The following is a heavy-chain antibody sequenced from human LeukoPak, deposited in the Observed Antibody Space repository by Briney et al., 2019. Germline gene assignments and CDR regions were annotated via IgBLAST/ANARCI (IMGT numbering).Heavy chain of an antibody. V-gene: IGHV3-30*04. CDR2: ISYDGSNK. CDR1: GFTFSSYA. CDR3: AREINYGDYGVDY. Sequence: GGSLRLSCAASGFTFSSYAMHWVRQAPGKGLEWVAVISYDGSNKYYADSVKGRFTISRDNSKNTLYLQMNSLRAEDTAVYYCAREINYGDYGVDYWGQGTLVTVSS. J-gene: IGHJ4*02. D-gene: IGHD4-17*01.